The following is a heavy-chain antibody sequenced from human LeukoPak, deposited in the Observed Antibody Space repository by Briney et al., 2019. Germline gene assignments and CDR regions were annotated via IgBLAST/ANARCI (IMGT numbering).Heavy chain of an antibody. D-gene: IGHD6-19*01. CDR3: AKRPGTAAGYYYMDV. J-gene: IGHJ6*03. V-gene: IGHV3-11*01. CDR1: AFTFRDYY. Sequence: PGGSLRLSCAASAFTFRDYYMTWIRQAPGKGLEWVSYISSSDNTKFYADSVKGRFTISRDNAKNSLYLQMNSLRAEDTAVYYCAKRPGTAAGYYYMDVWGKGTTVTISS. CDR2: ISSSDNTK.